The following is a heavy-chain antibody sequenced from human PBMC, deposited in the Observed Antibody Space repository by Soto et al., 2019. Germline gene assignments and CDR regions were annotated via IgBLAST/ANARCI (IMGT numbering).Heavy chain of an antibody. CDR3: AKWHTYYYDSRGFSGFDC. CDR2: MSGGGETT. J-gene: IGHJ4*02. CDR1: GLTFSRYA. D-gene: IGHD3-22*01. Sequence: PGGSLRLSFAASGLTFSRYAMTWVRQAPGQGLEWVSAMSGGGETTYYADSVKGRFTISRDNSRNTLYLQMNSLRAEDTAAYYCAKWHTYYYDSRGFSGFDCWGRGTLVTVSS. V-gene: IGHV3-23*01.